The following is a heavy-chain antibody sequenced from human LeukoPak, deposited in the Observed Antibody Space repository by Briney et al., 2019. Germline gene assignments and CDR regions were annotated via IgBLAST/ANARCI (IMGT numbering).Heavy chain of an antibody. D-gene: IGHD3-16*02. V-gene: IGHV3-23*01. J-gene: IGHJ4*02. CDR1: GFTVSSNY. CDR2: ISGSGGST. CDR3: AKDLLSRPDY. Sequence: GGSLRLSCAASGFTVSSNYMSWVRQAPGKGLEWVSAISGSGGSTYYADSVKGRFTISRDNSKNTLYLQMNSLRAEDTAVYYCAKDLLSRPDYWGQGTLVTVSS.